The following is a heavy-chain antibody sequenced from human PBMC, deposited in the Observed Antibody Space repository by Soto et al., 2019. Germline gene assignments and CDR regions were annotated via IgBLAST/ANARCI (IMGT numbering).Heavy chain of an antibody. CDR1: GGSISSGGYY. J-gene: IGHJ5*02. CDR2: IYYSGST. CDR3: ARAPHYYGNWFDP. V-gene: IGHV4-31*03. D-gene: IGHD3-10*01. Sequence: PSETLSLTCTVSGGSISSGGYYWSWIRQHPGKGLEWIGYIYYSGSTYYNPSLKSRVTISVDTSKNQFSLKLSSVTAADTAVYYCARAPHYYGNWFDPWGQGTLVTVSS.